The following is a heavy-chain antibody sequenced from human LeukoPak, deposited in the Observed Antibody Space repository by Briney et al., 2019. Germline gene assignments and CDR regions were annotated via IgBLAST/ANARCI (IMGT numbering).Heavy chain of an antibody. CDR3: ARVAGYKVLDAFDI. V-gene: IGHV4-4*07. D-gene: IGHD5-24*01. CDR1: GGSISSYY. J-gene: IGHJ3*02. CDR2: IYTSGST. Sequence: SETLSLTCTVSGGSISSYYWSWIRQPAGKGLEWIGRIYTSGSTNYNPSLKSRVTISVDTSKNQFSLKLSSVTAADTAVYYCARVAGYKVLDAFDIWGQGTMVTVSS.